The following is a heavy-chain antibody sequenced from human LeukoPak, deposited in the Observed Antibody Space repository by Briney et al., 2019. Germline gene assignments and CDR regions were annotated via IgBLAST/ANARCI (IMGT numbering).Heavy chain of an antibody. J-gene: IGHJ5*02. V-gene: IGHV3-23*01. Sequence: PGGSLRLSCAASGFTFSSYAMSLVRQAPGKGLEWVSAISGSGGSTYYADSVKGRFTISRDNSKNTLYLQMNSLRAEDTAVYYCAKAPYGDYEGRWFDPWGQGTLVTVSS. CDR3: AKAPYGDYEGRWFDP. CDR2: ISGSGGST. D-gene: IGHD4-17*01. CDR1: GFTFSSYA.